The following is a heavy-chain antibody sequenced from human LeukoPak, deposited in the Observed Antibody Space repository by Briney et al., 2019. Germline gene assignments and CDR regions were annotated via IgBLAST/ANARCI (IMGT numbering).Heavy chain of an antibody. CDR3: AKDLTTVGSPWFDP. D-gene: IGHD4-11*01. CDR1: GFAFDNYA. J-gene: IGHJ5*02. Sequence: GGSLRLSCAASGFAFDNYAMHWIRQAPGKGLEWVSLISRDGTTTYHAEPVKGRFTVSRDNSKNSLFLQMNGLRSEDTAFYYCAKDLTTVGSPWFDPWGEGTLVTVSS. CDR2: ISRDGTTT. V-gene: IGHV3-43*02.